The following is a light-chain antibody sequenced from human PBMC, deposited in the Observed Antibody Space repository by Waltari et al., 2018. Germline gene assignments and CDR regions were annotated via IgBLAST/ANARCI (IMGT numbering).Light chain of an antibody. Sequence: DIVMTQSPDSLAVSLGERAAINCKSRQSVLHSSNNKNYLAWFQQKPGQPPKLLIYWASTRESGIPDRFSVSGSGTDFTLTISSLQAEDVSVYYCQQYYSSPRTFGQGTKVEIK. CDR3: QQYYSSPRT. CDR2: WAS. J-gene: IGKJ1*01. V-gene: IGKV4-1*01. CDR1: QSVLHSSNNKNY.